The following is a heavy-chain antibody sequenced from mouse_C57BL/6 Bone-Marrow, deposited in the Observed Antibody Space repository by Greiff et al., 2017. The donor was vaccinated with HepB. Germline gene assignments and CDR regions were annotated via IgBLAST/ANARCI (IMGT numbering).Heavy chain of an antibody. D-gene: IGHD4-1*01. CDR1: GYTFTGYW. Sequence: QVQLQQSGAELMKPGASVKLSCKATGYTFTGYWIEWVKQRPGHGLEWIGEILPGSGSTNHNEKFKGKATFTADTSSNTAYMQLSSLTTEDSAIYYCATLPGTLNYWGQGTTLTVSS. J-gene: IGHJ2*01. CDR3: ATLPGTLNY. CDR2: ILPGSGST. V-gene: IGHV1-9*01.